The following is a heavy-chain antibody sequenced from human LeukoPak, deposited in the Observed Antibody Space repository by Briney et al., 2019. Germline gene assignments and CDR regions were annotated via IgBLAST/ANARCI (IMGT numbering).Heavy chain of an antibody. CDR3: ARHMVYYYYYYMDV. D-gene: IGHD4/OR15-4a*01. Sequence: GSLRLSCAASGFTFTDHWMSWIRQPPGKGLEWIGEVNHSGSTNYNPSLKSRVTISVDTSKNQFSLKLSSATAADTAVYYCARHMVYYYYYYMDVWGKGTTVTVSS. J-gene: IGHJ6*03. CDR1: GFTFTDHW. CDR2: VNHSGST. V-gene: IGHV4-34*01.